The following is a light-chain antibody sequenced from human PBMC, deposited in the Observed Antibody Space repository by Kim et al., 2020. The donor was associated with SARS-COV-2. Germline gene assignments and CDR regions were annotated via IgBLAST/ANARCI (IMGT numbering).Light chain of an antibody. CDR3: SALDSSLSDWV. V-gene: IGLV10-54*02. J-gene: IGLJ3*02. CDR2: RNN. CDR1: SNIVGNQG. Sequence: QAGLTQPPSVSKGLRQTATLTCTGNSNIVGNQGAAWLQQHQGHPPKLLSYRNNNRPSGISERFSASRSGNTAALTITGLQPEDEADYYCSALDSSLSDWVCGGGTQLTVL.